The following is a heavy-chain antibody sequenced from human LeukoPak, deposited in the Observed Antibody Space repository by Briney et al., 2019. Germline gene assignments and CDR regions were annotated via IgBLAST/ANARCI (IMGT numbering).Heavy chain of an antibody. D-gene: IGHD6-19*01. CDR2: IYYSGST. CDR3: ARGGEIAVAGTRGFLDYGMDV. CDR1: GGSISSYY. Sequence: SETLSLTCTVSGGSISSYYWSWIRQPPGKGLEWIGYIYYSGSTNYNPSLKSRVTISVDTSKNQFSLKLSSVTAADTAVYYCARGGEIAVAGTRGFLDYGMDVWGQGPTVTVSS. V-gene: IGHV4-59*01. J-gene: IGHJ6*02.